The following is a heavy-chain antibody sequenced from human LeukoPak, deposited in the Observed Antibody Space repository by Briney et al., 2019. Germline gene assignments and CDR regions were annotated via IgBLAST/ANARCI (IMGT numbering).Heavy chain of an antibody. CDR3: ARDVGDIVTIPAAITVP. CDR1: GYSFRSYG. CDR2: ISGYNGNT. J-gene: IGHJ5*02. D-gene: IGHD2-2*01. V-gene: IGHV1-18*01. Sequence: RASVKVSCKGSGYSFRSYGINWVRQAPGRGLEWMGWISGYNGNTNYAQMVQGRVTMTTDTSTSTAYMELRSLRSDDTAMYYCARDVGDIVTIPAAITVPWGQGTLVTVSS.